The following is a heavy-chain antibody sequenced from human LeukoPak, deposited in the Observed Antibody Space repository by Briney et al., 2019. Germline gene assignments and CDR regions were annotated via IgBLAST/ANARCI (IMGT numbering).Heavy chain of an antibody. Sequence: PGGSLRLSCAASGFTFSGYTMTWVRQAPGKGLEWVSSITGSGGSTHYADSVKGRFTISRDNSKNTLYLQMNSLRAEDTAVYYCAKDGPDWGSYFDCWGQGTLVTVSS. V-gene: IGHV3-23*01. CDR3: AKDGPDWGSYFDC. CDR2: ITGSGGST. CDR1: GFTFSGYT. J-gene: IGHJ4*02. D-gene: IGHD7-27*01.